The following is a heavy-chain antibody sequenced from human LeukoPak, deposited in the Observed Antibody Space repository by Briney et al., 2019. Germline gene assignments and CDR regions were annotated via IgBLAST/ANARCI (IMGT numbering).Heavy chain of an antibody. J-gene: IGHJ2*01. V-gene: IGHV1-3*03. D-gene: IGHD2-8*01. CDR2: INAGNGNT. CDR1: GYTFTNYA. Sequence: GASVKVSCKASGYTFTNYAMQWVRQAPGQRLEWMGWINAGNGNTKYSQEFQGRVTITRDTSASTAYMEVSSLRSEDMAVYYCARGKWSSWYFDLWGRGTLVTVSS. CDR3: ARGKWSSWYFDL.